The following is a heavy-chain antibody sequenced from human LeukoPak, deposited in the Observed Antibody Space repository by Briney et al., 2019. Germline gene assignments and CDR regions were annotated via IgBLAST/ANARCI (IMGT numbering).Heavy chain of an antibody. CDR3: AKRPRGNYLDPFDY. CDR1: GFTFSSYA. V-gene: IGHV3-23*01. J-gene: IGHJ4*02. CDR2: ISGSGGST. Sequence: GGSLTLSCAASGFTFSSYAMSWVRQAPGKGLEWVSGISGSGGSTYYADSVKGRFTISRDNSKNRLYLQMNSLRAEGTAVYYCAKRPRGNYLDPFDYWGQGTLVTVSS. D-gene: IGHD3-10*01.